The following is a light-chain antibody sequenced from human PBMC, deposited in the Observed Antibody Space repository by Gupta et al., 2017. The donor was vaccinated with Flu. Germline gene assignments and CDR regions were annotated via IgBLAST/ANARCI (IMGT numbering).Light chain of an antibody. CDR3: QHDGSSPT. J-gene: IGKJ1*01. CDR1: QSITDK. V-gene: IGKV3-20*01. CDR2: GAY. Sequence: EIVLTQSPGTLSLSPGERATLSCRASQSITDKLAWYRQKPGQAPRLIIWGAYRRLTGIPDRFSGSGSAKDFTLTSSRREHEDFAVYYWQHDGSSPTFGQGTKVEI.